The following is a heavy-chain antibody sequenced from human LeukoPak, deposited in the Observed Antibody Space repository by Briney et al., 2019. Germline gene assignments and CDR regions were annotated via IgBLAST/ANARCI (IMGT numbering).Heavy chain of an antibody. V-gene: IGHV3-30-3*01. CDR2: ISYDGSNK. CDR1: GFTFSSYA. CDR3: ARDLGGNYHNYFDY. Sequence: GRSLRLSCAASGFTFSSYAMHWVRQAPGKGLEWVAVISYDGSNKYYADPVKGRFTISRDNSKNTLYLQMDSLRAEDTAVYYCARDLGGNYHNYFDYWGQGTLVTVSS. J-gene: IGHJ4*02. D-gene: IGHD4-23*01.